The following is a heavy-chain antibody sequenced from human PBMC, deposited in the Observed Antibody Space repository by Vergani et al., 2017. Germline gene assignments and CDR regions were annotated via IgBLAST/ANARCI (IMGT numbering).Heavy chain of an antibody. Sequence: QVQLHESGPGLVKPSQTLSLTCTVSGGSITSGSFYWSWIRQPAGKGLEWIGRIHSSGTTNYNPSLKSRVTLSVDTSKNQLSLRMTSVTAADTAVYYCASGKYYSDSTSHFRGRYVDVWGRGTLVTVPS. J-gene: IGHJ2*01. CDR3: ASGKYYSDSTSHFRGRYVDV. CDR2: IHSSGTT. V-gene: IGHV4-61*02. D-gene: IGHD3-16*01. CDR1: GGSITSGSFY.